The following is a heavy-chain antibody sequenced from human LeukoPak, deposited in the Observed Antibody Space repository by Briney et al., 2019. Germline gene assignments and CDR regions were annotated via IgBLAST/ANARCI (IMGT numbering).Heavy chain of an antibody. Sequence: SETLSLTCTVSGGSISSYYWSWIRQPPGKGLEWIGNIYYSGSTYYNPSLKSRVTMSVDTSKNQFSLKLSSVTAADTAVYYCAIQSSGWYFREQYYFDYWGQGTLVTVSS. CDR3: AIQSSGWYFREQYYFDY. CDR2: IYYSGST. V-gene: IGHV4-59*04. CDR1: GGSISSYY. D-gene: IGHD6-19*01. J-gene: IGHJ4*02.